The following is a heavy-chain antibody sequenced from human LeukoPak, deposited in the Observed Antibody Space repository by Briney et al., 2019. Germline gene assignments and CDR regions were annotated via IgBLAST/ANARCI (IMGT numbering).Heavy chain of an antibody. D-gene: IGHD5-12*01. CDR3: ARKGDDIVATIWRGNWFDP. CDR2: INANNGNT. Sequence: ASVKVSCKASGYTFSSYGITWVRQALGQGLEWMGWINANNGNTNYAQKLQGRVTMTTDTSTSTAYMELRSLRSDDTAVYYCARKGDDIVATIWRGNWFDPWGQGTLVTVSS. J-gene: IGHJ5*02. V-gene: IGHV1-18*04. CDR1: GYTFSSYG.